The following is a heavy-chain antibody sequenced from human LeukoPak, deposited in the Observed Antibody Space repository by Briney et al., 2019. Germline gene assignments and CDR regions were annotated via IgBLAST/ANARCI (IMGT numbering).Heavy chain of an antibody. D-gene: IGHD3-3*01. V-gene: IGHV4-34*01. Sequence: SETLSLTCAVYGGSFSGYYWSWIRQPPGKGLEWIGEINHSGSTNYNPSLKSRVTISVDTSKNQFSLKLSSVTAADTAVYYCARGRWIFGVVIKVDYWGQGTLVTVSS. CDR1: GGSFSGYY. CDR3: ARGRWIFGVVIKVDY. CDR2: INHSGST. J-gene: IGHJ4*02.